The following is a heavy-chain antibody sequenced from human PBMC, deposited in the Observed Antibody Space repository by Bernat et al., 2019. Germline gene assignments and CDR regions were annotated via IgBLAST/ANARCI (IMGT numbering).Heavy chain of an antibody. J-gene: IGHJ6*03. Sequence: QVQLVESGGGVVQPGRSLRLSCAASGFTFSSYAMHWVRQAPGKGLEWVAVISYDGSNKYYADSVKGRFTISRDNSKNTLYLQMNSLRAEDTAAYYCDRDFWQLDRCCYYYYMYFWGKGTTVIVSS. CDR3: DRDFWQLDRCCYYYYMYF. V-gene: IGHV3-30*01. D-gene: IGHD6-6*01. CDR1: GFTFSSYA. CDR2: ISYDGSNK.